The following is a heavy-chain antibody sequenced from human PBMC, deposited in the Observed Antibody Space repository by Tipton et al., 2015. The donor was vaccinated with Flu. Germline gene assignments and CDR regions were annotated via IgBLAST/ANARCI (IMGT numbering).Heavy chain of an antibody. J-gene: IGHJ5*02. CDR1: SRYW. CDR2: IHPDGSET. CDR3: ARVSRNWFDP. V-gene: IGHV3-7*01. Sequence: GSLRLSCAAFSRYWMSWLRQAPGKRLEWVANIHPDGSETSYVDSVKGRFTISRDNAKNQLYLLMDSLRVEDTAVCYCARVSRNWFDPWGQGTLVTVSS.